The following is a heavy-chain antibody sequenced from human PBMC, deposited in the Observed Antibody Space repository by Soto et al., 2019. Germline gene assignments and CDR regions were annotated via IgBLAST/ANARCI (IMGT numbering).Heavy chain of an antibody. Sequence: QVQLIQSGAEVKKPGASMKVSCKASGYTFTAYYIHWVRQAPGQGLEWMGCINPNSGGAIYAQKFQGWVTMTRDTSINTAYMELSRLTSDDTAVYYCARALAKVTQGYYRYAVDVWGQGASVTVSS. CDR1: GYTFTAYY. V-gene: IGHV1-2*04. D-gene: IGHD2-15*01. CDR2: INPNSGGA. J-gene: IGHJ6*02. CDR3: ARALAKVTQGYYRYAVDV.